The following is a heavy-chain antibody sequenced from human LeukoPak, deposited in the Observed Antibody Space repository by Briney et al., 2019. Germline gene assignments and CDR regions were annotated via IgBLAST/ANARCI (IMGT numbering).Heavy chain of an antibody. CDR2: IIPNSGGT. Sequence: ASVKVSCKTSGYTFTDYYIHWVRQAPGQGLEWMGWIIPNSGGTNYAQKFQCRVTMTRDTSISTAYMELTRLTSDDTAVYYCARHRVAAPNTNYFYIMDVWGQGTTVTVSS. D-gene: IGHD6-13*01. J-gene: IGHJ6*02. V-gene: IGHV1-2*02. CDR1: GYTFTDYY. CDR3: ARHRVAAPNTNYFYIMDV.